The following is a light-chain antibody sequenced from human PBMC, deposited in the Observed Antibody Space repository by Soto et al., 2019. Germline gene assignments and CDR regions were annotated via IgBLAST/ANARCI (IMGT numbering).Light chain of an antibody. CDR1: QSVLYSSNNKNY. CDR2: WAS. Sequence: DIVMTQSPDSLAVSLGERATINCKSSQSVLYSSNNKNYLAWYQQKPGQPPKLLIDWASTRESGVPDRFSGSGSGTAFTLTISGLQAEDVAVYYCQQYDSTPFTFGPGNKGDIK. J-gene: IGKJ3*01. CDR3: QQYDSTPFT. V-gene: IGKV4-1*01.